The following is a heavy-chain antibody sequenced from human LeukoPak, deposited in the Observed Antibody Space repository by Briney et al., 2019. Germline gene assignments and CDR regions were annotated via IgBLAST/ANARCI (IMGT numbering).Heavy chain of an antibody. CDR2: ISGNGDKT. CDR1: GFTFNNYA. D-gene: IGHD6-25*01. CDR3: AKDHLDIGITAARPDFDH. Sequence: GGSLRLSCAASGFTFNNYAMNWVRQAPGKGLEWVSGISGNGDKTYYAVSVKGRFTLSRDNAKNTLFLQMNNLRAEDTAIYYCAKDHLDIGITAARPDFDHWGRGALVAVSS. J-gene: IGHJ4*02. V-gene: IGHV3-23*01.